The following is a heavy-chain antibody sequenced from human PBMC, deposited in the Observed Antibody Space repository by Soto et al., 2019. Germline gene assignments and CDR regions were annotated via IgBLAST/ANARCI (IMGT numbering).Heavy chain of an antibody. CDR2: ISNYNGNT. J-gene: IGHJ5*01. Sequence: QVQLVQSGTEVKRPGASVKVSCKASGYTFVYYGISWVRQAPGQGLEWVGWISNYNGNTIYAQKFQDRVTVTTDTSTSTVYMELRSLRSDDTAVYYCARDLGVGPTLDSNTDSWSQGTLVTVSS. CDR1: GYTFVYYG. D-gene: IGHD1-26*01. V-gene: IGHV1-18*01. CDR3: ARDLGVGPTLDSNTDS.